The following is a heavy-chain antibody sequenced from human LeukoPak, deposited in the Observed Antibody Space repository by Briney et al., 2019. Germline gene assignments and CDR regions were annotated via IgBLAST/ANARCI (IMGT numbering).Heavy chain of an antibody. Sequence: GGSLRLSCAVSGLFVSSNYMSWVRQAPGKGLEWVSIIYSSGSIYYADSVKGRFTISRDNAKNSLYLQMNSLRAEDTAVYYCARDLLSGAVPYNSSWYWSYYYSMGVWGQGTTVTVSS. CDR1: GLFVSSNY. D-gene: IGHD6-13*01. CDR3: ARDLLSGAVPYNSSWYWSYYYSMGV. J-gene: IGHJ6*02. CDR2: IYSSGSI. V-gene: IGHV3-66*01.